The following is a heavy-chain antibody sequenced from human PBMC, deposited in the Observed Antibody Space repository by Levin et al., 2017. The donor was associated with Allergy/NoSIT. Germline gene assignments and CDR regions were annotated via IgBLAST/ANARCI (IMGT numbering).Heavy chain of an antibody. Sequence: PGGSLRLSCAASGFTFSDYYMSWIRQAPGKGLEWVSYISSSGSTIYYADSVKGRFTISRDNAKNSLYLQMNSLRAEDTAVYYCARHAGVDIVVVPAGPSDYWGQGTLVTVSS. CDR1: GFTFSDYY. CDR3: ARHAGVDIVVVPAGPSDY. CDR2: ISSSGSTI. D-gene: IGHD2-2*03. V-gene: IGHV3-11*01. J-gene: IGHJ4*02.